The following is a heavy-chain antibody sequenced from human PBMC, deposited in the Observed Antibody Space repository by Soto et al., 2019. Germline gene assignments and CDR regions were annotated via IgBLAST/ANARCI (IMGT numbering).Heavy chain of an antibody. J-gene: IGHJ4*02. D-gene: IGHD2-15*01. CDR2: ISGSGGSI. CDR3: AKAGGDCSGGSCYSGQGDY. Sequence: EVQLLESVGGLVQPGGSLRLSCAASGFTFSSYGMTWVRQAPGKGLEWVSGISGSGGSIYYADSVKGRFTISRDNSKNTLYLQMNSLRAEDTAVYFCAKAGGDCSGGSCYSGQGDYWGQGTLVTVSS. CDR1: GFTFSSYG. V-gene: IGHV3-23*01.